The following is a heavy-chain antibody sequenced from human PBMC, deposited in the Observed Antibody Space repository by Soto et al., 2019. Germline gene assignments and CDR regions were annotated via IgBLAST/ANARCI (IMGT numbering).Heavy chain of an antibody. CDR3: SIDFHGSGSSKYGMDV. V-gene: IGHV3-33*01. Sequence: QVQLVESGGGVVQPGRSLRLSCAASGFTFSTYGMHWVRQAPGKGLEWVAVIWNDGTNEFYADSVKGRFTISRDNSTNTLYLQMNSLRAEETAVYYCSIDFHGSGSSKYGMDVWGQGTTVTVSS. CDR1: GFTFSTYG. J-gene: IGHJ6*02. CDR2: IWNDGTNE. D-gene: IGHD3-10*01.